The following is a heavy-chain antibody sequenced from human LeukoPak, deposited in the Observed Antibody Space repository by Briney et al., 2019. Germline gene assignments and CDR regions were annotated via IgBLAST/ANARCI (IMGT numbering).Heavy chain of an antibody. Sequence: ASVKVSCKASGYTFTGYHMHWVRQAPGQGLEWMGRINPNSGDTNYAQNFQGRVTMTRDTSISTAYMELSRLRSDDTAVYYCARAHRAGIAVAGRGPYFDYWGQGTLVTVSS. CDR2: INPNSGDT. D-gene: IGHD6-19*01. CDR3: ARAHRAGIAVAGRGPYFDY. CDR1: GYTFTGYH. J-gene: IGHJ4*02. V-gene: IGHV1-2*06.